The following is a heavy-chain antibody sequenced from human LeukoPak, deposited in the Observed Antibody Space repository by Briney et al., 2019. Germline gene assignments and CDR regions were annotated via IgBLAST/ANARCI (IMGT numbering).Heavy chain of an antibody. CDR1: EFSVGSNY. V-gene: IGHV3-66*01. D-gene: IGHD3-9*01. CDR2: IYSGGST. CDR3: ARVTLTGYFAFDS. J-gene: IGHJ4*02. Sequence: GGSLRLSCAASEFSVGSNYMTWVRQAPGKGLEWVSLIYSGGSTYYADSVKGRFTISRDTAKSSLYLQMNSLRAEDTAMYYCARVTLTGYFAFDSWGQGTLVTVSS.